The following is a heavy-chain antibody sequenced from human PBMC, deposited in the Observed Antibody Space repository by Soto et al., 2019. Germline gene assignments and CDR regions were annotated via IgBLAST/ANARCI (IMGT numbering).Heavy chain of an antibody. V-gene: IGHV3-7*05. CDR3: ARVEVYYGILTGYKGTGQMN. Sequence: GGSLRLSCAASGFTFSSYAMSWVRQAPGKGLEWVSNISRDGGDKYYADSVKGRFTVSRDNAKNSLYLQMNSLRAEDTAVYYCARVEVYYGILTGYKGTGQMNWGQGTLVTVSS. CDR1: GFTFSSYA. J-gene: IGHJ4*02. D-gene: IGHD3-9*01. CDR2: ISRDGGDK.